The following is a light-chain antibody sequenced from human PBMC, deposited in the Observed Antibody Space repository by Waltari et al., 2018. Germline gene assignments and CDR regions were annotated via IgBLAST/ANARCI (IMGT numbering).Light chain of an antibody. CDR3: QAWDSTALV. J-gene: IGLJ2*01. Sequence: SFELTQPPSVSVSPGQPANIPCPGHKLRDKFVSWYQQKPGQSPVLVIYQDSKRPPGIPERFSGFSSETTATLTISGALAVDEADYYCQAWDSTALVFGGGTKLTVL. CDR1: KLRDKF. V-gene: IGLV3-1*01. CDR2: QDS.